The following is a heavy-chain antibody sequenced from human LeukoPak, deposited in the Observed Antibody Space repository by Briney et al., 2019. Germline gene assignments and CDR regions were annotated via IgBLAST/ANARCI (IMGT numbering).Heavy chain of an antibody. J-gene: IGHJ4*02. CDR2: IYYSGST. V-gene: IGHV4-59*08. D-gene: IGHD3-3*01. CDR3: ARHGGGVIFDY. Sequence: SETLSLTCTVSGGSISSYYWSWIRQPPGKGLEWIGYIYYSGSTNYNPSHKSRVTISVDTSKNQFSLKLSSVTAADTAVYYCARHGGGVIFDYWGQGTLVTVSS. CDR1: GGSISSYY.